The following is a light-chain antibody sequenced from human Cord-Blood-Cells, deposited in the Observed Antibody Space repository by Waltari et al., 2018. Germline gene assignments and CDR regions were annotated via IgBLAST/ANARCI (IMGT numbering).Light chain of an antibody. CDR2: LGS. Sequence: DIVMTQSPLPLLVTPGEPASISCRSSQSLLHSNGYNYLDWYLQKPGQSPQLLIYLGSNRASGVPDRFSGSGSGTDFTLKISRVEAEDVGVYYCMQALQTPLTFGGGTKVEIK. V-gene: IGKV2-28*01. CDR1: QSLLHSNGYNY. CDR3: MQALQTPLT. J-gene: IGKJ4*01.